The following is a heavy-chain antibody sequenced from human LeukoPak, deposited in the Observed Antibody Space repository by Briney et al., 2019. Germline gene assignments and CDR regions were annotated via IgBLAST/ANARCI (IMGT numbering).Heavy chain of an antibody. CDR2: ITSTRTFI. CDR3: AREFTTGPY. J-gene: IGHJ4*02. D-gene: IGHD1-1*01. Sequence: VWFSSITSTRTFISYAPSVTGRFTISKHNAKNSLYLQMTSLRAEDTAVYYCAREFTTGPYWGQGTLVTVSS. V-gene: IGHV3-21*01.